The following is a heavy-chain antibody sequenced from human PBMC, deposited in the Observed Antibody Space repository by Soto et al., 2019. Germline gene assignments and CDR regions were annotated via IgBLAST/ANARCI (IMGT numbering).Heavy chain of an antibody. CDR3: ARANCRGGSCYYYMDV. Sequence: ASVKVSCKASGYTFTGYYMHWVRQAPGQGLEWMGWINPNSGGTNYAQKFQGWVTMTRDTSISTAYMELSRLRSDDTAVYYCARANCRGGSCYYYMDVWGKGTTVTVSS. V-gene: IGHV1-2*04. CDR1: GYTFTGYY. D-gene: IGHD2-15*01. J-gene: IGHJ6*03. CDR2: INPNSGGT.